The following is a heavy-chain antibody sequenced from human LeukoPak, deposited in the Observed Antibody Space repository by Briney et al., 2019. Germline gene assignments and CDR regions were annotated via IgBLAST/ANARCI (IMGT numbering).Heavy chain of an antibody. J-gene: IGHJ4*02. CDR1: GGTFSSYA. Sequence: GSSVKASCKASGGTFSSYAISWVRQAPGQGLEWMGRIIPILGIANYAQKFQGRVTITADKSTSTAYMELSSLRSEDTAVYYCAVDRGYSYGLFDYWGQGTLVTVSS. CDR3: AVDRGYSYGLFDY. D-gene: IGHD5-18*01. CDR2: IIPILGIA. V-gene: IGHV1-69*04.